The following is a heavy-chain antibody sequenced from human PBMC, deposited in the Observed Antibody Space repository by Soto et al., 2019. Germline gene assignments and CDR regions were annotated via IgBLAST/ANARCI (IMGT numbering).Heavy chain of an antibody. Sequence: GASVEVCFKASGEAIDSCGRRWVRQATGQGLEWMGWISAYNGNTNYAQKLQGRVTMTTDTSTSTAYMELRSLRSDDTAVYYCASARSKYYYGSEASYYFDYWGQGTLVTVSS. D-gene: IGHD3-10*01. V-gene: IGHV1-18*01. CDR1: GEAIDSCG. J-gene: IGHJ4*02. CDR2: ISAYNGNT. CDR3: ASARSKYYYGSEASYYFDY.